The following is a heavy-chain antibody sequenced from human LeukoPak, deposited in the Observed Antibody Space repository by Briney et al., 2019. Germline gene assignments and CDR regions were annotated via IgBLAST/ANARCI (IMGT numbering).Heavy chain of an antibody. Sequence: SVKVSCTASGGTFSSYAISWVRQAPGQGLEWMGGIIPIFGTANYAQKFQGRVTITADESTSTAYMELSSLRSEDTAVYYCARNDFWSGYYTDYYYYGMDVWGQGTTVTVSS. D-gene: IGHD3-3*01. CDR1: GGTFSSYA. J-gene: IGHJ6*02. CDR3: ARNDFWSGYYTDYYYYGMDV. CDR2: IIPIFGTA. V-gene: IGHV1-69*13.